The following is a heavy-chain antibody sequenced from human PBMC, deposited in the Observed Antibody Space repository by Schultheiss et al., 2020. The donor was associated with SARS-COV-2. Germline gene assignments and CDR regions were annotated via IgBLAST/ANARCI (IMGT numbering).Heavy chain of an antibody. CDR3: ARHTLFSSSWYNASYYYYYGMDV. CDR2: ISYDGSNK. V-gene: IGHV3-30*04. J-gene: IGHJ6*02. D-gene: IGHD6-13*01. CDR1: GFTFSSYA. Sequence: GSLRLSFAASGFTFSSYAMHWVRQAPGKGLEWVAVISYDGSNKYYADSVKGRFTISRDNSKNTLYLQMNSLRAEDTAVYYCARHTLFSSSWYNASYYYYYGMDVWGQGTTVTVSS.